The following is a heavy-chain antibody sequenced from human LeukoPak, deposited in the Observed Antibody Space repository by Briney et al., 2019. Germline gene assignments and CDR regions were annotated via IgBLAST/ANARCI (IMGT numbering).Heavy chain of an antibody. J-gene: IGHJ4*02. D-gene: IGHD6-6*01. CDR2: ISGSGGST. CDR1: GFTFSTCP. V-gene: IGHV3-23*01. Sequence: GGSLRLSCAASGFTFSTCPLSWVRQAPGKGLEWVSAISGSGGSTYYADSVKGRFTISRDNSKNTLYLQMNSLRAEDTAVYYCAKESVEYSSPPNYWGQGTLVTVSS. CDR3: AKESVEYSSPPNY.